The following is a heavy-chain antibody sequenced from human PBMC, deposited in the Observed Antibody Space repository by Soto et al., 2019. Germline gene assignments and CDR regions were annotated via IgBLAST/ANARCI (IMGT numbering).Heavy chain of an antibody. CDR2: VYYSGST. CDR3: ARDKASGNYYNYFDP. CDR1: GGSISTYF. Sequence: PSETLSLTCTVSGGSISTYFWSLIRQPPGKGLEWIGYVYYSGSTTYNPSLKGRVSISVDTSKNQFSLKLTSVTAADTAVYYCARDKASGNYYNYFDPWGQGALVTVSS. D-gene: IGHD3-10*01. J-gene: IGHJ5*02. V-gene: IGHV4-59*01.